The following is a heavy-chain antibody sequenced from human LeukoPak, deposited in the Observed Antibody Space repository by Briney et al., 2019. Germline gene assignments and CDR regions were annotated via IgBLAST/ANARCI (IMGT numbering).Heavy chain of an antibody. CDR3: ARDFFGYVYY. Sequence: GAPVKVSCKASGYTFTSYNINWVRQATGQGLEWMGWMNTNSGNTGYAQKFQGRVTMTRNTSISTAYMELSSLRSEDTAVYYCARDFFGYVYYWGQGTLVTVSS. CDR2: MNTNSGNT. V-gene: IGHV1-8*01. D-gene: IGHD3-16*01. J-gene: IGHJ4*02. CDR1: GYTFTSYN.